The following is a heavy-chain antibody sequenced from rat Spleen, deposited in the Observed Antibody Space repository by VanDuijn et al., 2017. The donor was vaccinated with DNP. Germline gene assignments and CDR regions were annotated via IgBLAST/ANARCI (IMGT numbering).Heavy chain of an antibody. CDR2: ITYDGSRT. J-gene: IGHJ3*01. Sequence: EVQLVESGGGLVQPGRSLKVSCVASGFTFSDFAMAWVRQPPNKGLEWVATITYDGSRTHYRDSVQGRFTVSRDNAESTLHLQMDSLRSEDTATYYCATYYSSYSNWFTYWGQGTLVTVSS. CDR3: ATYYSSYSNWFTY. V-gene: IGHV5-17*01. CDR1: GFTFSDFA. D-gene: IGHD1-2*01.